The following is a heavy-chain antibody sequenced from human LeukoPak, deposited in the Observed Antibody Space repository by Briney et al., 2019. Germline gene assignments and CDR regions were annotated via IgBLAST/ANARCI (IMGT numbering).Heavy chain of an antibody. D-gene: IGHD5-12*01. CDR3: ARMKGGLRFWYYYYGMDV. J-gene: IGHJ6*04. CDR1: GGSVSSGSYY. Sequence: SETLSLTCTVSGGSVSSGSYYWSWIRQPPGKGLEWIGYIYYSGSTNYNPSLKSRVTISVDTSKNQFSLKLSSVTAADTAVSYCARMKGGLRFWYYYYGMDVWGKGTTVTVSS. CDR2: IYYSGST. V-gene: IGHV4-61*01.